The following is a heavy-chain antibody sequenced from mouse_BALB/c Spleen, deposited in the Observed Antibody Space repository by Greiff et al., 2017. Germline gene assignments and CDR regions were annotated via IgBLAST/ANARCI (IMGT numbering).Heavy chain of an antibody. CDR1: GFTFSSFG. Sequence: DVMLVESGGGLVQPGGSRKLSCAASGFTFSSFGMHWVRQAPEKGLEWVAYISSGSSTIYYADTVKGRFTISRDNPKNTLFLQMTSLRSEDTAMYYCARGGYYVSMDYWGQGTSVTVSS. D-gene: IGHD2-3*01. V-gene: IGHV5-17*02. CDR2: ISSGSSTI. J-gene: IGHJ4*01. CDR3: ARGGYYVSMDY.